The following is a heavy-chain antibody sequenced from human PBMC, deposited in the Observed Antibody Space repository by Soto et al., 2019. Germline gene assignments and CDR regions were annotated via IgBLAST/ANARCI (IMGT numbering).Heavy chain of an antibody. CDR2: ISGSGGST. CDR1: GFTFSSYA. V-gene: IGHV3-23*01. D-gene: IGHD3-22*01. Sequence: SLRLSCAASGFTFSSYAMSWVRQAPGKGLEWVSAISGSGGSTYYADSVKGRFTISRDNSKNTLYLQMNSLRAEDTAVYYCAKDSAQDYYDSSGPPPSWGQGTLVTVSS. CDR3: AKDSAQDYYDSSGPPPS. J-gene: IGHJ4*02.